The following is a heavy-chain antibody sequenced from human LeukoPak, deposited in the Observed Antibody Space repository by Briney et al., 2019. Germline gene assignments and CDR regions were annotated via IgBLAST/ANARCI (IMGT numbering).Heavy chain of an antibody. V-gene: IGHV3-30*03. CDR2: VSHDGNHQ. CDR1: GFTFNDHG. CDR3: VRDLDEDSGGTHFDF. D-gene: IGHD3-10*01. J-gene: IGHJ4*02. Sequence: QAGRSLRLSCAASGFTFNDHGMHWVRQAPGKGLEWVAVVSHDGNHQYYADSVKGRFTISRDNSKNSLYLQMNSLRAEDTAMYYCVRDLDEDSGGTHFDFWGQGTLVTVSS.